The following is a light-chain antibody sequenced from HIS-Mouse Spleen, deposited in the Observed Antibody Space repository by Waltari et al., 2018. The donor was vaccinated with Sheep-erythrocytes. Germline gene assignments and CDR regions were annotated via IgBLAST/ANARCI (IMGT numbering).Light chain of an antibody. Sequence: QSALTQPASVSGSPGQSITISCTGTSSDVGSYNLVSWYQQHPGKAPKLMIYEGSKRPSGVFNGFAGSKSGNTASLTISGLQAEDEADYYCCSYAGSSTPWVFGGGTKLTVL. CDR2: EGS. CDR3: CSYAGSSTPWV. J-gene: IGLJ3*02. V-gene: IGLV2-23*01. CDR1: SSDVGSYNL.